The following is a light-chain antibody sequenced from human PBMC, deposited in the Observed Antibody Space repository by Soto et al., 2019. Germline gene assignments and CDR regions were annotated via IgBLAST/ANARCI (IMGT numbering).Light chain of an antibody. Sequence: DIQMTQSPSSLSASLGDRVTITCRASQAINKYLHWYQQRPGEAPKLLIYYASSLQTGVPPRFSGSGSGTHFTLTISSLQTEDFATYSCQQSSSTPHTFGQGTIVEIK. V-gene: IGKV1-39*01. CDR3: QQSSSTPHT. CDR1: QAINKY. CDR2: YAS. J-gene: IGKJ2*01.